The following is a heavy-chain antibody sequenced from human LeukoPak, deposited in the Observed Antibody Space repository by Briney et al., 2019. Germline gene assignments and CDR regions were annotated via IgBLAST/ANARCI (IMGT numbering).Heavy chain of an antibody. V-gene: IGHV4-4*02. J-gene: IGHJ4*02. CDR2: VHLDGRT. D-gene: IGHD3-3*01. Sequence: SETLSLTCGVSGGSVISTNWWTWVRQPPGKGLEWIGEVHLDGRTNYNPSLRSRLTMSVDLSENQVSLKLTSVTAADTAVYYCAREGGFYRPLDYSGQGTLVTVSS. CDR3: AREGGFYRPLDY. CDR1: GGSVISTNW.